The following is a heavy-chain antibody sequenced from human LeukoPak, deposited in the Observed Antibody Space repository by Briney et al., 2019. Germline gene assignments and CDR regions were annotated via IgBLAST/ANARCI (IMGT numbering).Heavy chain of an antibody. D-gene: IGHD3-22*01. CDR3: ARGTIPYYDSSGHWELFDY. Sequence: SVKVSCKASGGTFSSYAISWVRQAPGQGLEWMGRIIPILGIANYAQKFQGRVTITADKSTSTAYMELSSLRSEDTAMYYCARGTIPYYDSSGHWELFDYWGQGTLVTVSS. J-gene: IGHJ4*02. CDR2: IIPILGIA. CDR1: GGTFSSYA. V-gene: IGHV1-69*04.